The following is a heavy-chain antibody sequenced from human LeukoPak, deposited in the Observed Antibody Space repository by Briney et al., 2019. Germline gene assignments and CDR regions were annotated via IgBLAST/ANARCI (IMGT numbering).Heavy chain of an antibody. CDR2: INAGNGNT. D-gene: IGHD3-10*01. Sequence: ASVKVSCKASGYTFTSYAMHWVRQAPGQRLEWMGWINAGNGNTKYSQKFQGRVTITRDTSASTAYMELSSLRSEDTAVCYCARPLPDLWFGDHIGFDPWGQGTLVTVSS. J-gene: IGHJ5*02. CDR3: ARPLPDLWFGDHIGFDP. V-gene: IGHV1-3*01. CDR1: GYTFTSYA.